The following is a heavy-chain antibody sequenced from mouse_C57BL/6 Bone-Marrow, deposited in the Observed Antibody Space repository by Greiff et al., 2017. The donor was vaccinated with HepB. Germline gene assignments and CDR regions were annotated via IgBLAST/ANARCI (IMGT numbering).Heavy chain of an antibody. CDR2: IWSGGST. J-gene: IGHJ3*01. D-gene: IGHD1-1*01. CDR3: ARKGHYYGSSSWFAY. CDR1: GFSLTSYG. V-gene: IGHV2-2*01. Sequence: QVQLQQSGPGLVQPSQSLSITCTVSGFSLTSYGVHWVRQSPGKGLEWLGVIWSGGSTDYNAAFISRLSISKDNSKSQVFFKMNSLQADDTAIYYCARKGHYYGSSSWFAYWGQGTLVTVSA.